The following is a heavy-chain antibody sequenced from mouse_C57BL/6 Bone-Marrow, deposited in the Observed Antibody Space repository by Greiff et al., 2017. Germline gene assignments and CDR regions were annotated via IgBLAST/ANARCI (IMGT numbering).Heavy chain of an antibody. CDR2: ISSGSSTI. CDR1: GFTFSDSG. D-gene: IGHD2-5*01. CDR3: AKAGSYYSNPYAMDY. V-gene: IGHV5-17*01. J-gene: IGHJ4*01. Sequence: EVQGVESGGGLVKPGGSLKLSCAASGFTFSDSGMHWVRQAPEKGLEWVAYISSGSSTIYYADTVKGRFTISRDNAKNTLFLQMTSLRSEDTAMYYCAKAGSYYSNPYAMDYWGQGTSVTVSS.